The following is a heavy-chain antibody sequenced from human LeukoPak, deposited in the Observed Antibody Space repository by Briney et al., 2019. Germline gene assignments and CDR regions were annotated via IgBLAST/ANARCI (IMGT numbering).Heavy chain of an antibody. D-gene: IGHD2-2*01. V-gene: IGHV4-31*03. CDR1: GGSISSGGYY. J-gene: IGHJ5*02. Sequence: SETLSLTCTVSGGSISSGGYYWSWIRQHPGKGLEWIGYIYYSGSTYYNPSLKSRVTISVDTSKNQFSLKLSSMTAADTAVYYCARGGRRRCSSTSCYGFDPWGQGTLVTVSS. CDR2: IYYSGST. CDR3: ARGGRRRCSSTSCYGFDP.